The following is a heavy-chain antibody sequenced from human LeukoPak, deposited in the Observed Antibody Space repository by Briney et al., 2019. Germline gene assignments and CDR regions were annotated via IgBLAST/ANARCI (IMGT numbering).Heavy chain of an antibody. CDR1: GGSISSSSYY. V-gene: IGHV4-39*01. CDR2: IYYSGST. J-gene: IGHJ6*03. CDR3: ARDYYDSRTYYNFYYYMDV. D-gene: IGHD3-22*01. Sequence: PSETLSLTCTVSGGSISSSSYYWGWIRQPPGKGLEWIGSIYYSGSTYYNPSLKSRVTISVDTSKNQFSLKLSSVTAADTAVYYCARDYYDSRTYYNFYYYMDVWGKGTTVTVSS.